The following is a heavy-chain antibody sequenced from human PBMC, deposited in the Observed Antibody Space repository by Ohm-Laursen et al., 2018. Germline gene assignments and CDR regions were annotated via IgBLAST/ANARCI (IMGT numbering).Heavy chain of an antibody. J-gene: IGHJ4*02. CDR3: AKDLNRAGYFDY. CDR2: ISGSGGST. D-gene: IGHD1-14*01. Sequence: SLRLSCAASGFTFSGYAMSWVRQAPGKGLEWVSAISGSGGSTYYADSVKGRFTISRDNSKNTLYLQMNSLRAEDTAVYYCAKDLNRAGYFDYWGQGTLVTVSS. V-gene: IGHV3-23*01. CDR1: GFTFSGYA.